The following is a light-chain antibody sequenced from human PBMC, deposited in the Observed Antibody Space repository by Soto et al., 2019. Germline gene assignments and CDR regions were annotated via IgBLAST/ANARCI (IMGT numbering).Light chain of an antibody. J-gene: IGLJ2*01. CDR3: QSYDSSLREV. CDR2: GNS. CDR1: SSNIGAGYD. V-gene: IGLV1-40*01. Sequence: QSVLTQPPSVSGAPGQRVTISCTRSSSNIGAGYDVHWYQQLPGTAPKLLIYGNSNRPSGVPDRFSGSKSGTSASLAITGLQAEDEADYYCQSYDSSLREVFGGGTKVTVL.